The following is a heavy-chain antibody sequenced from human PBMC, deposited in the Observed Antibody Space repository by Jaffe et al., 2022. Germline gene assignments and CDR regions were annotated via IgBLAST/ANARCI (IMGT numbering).Heavy chain of an antibody. CDR3: ARHVRGEQGYYFDY. CDR1: GGSISSSSYY. D-gene: IGHD1-26*01. Sequence: QLQLQESGPGLVKPSETLSLTCTVSGGSISSSSYYWGWIRQPPGKGLEWIGSIYYSGSTYYNPSLKSRVTISVDTSKNQFSLKLSSVTAADTAVYYCARHVRGEQGYYFDYWGQGTLVTVSS. V-gene: IGHV4-39*01. CDR2: IYYSGST. J-gene: IGHJ4*02.